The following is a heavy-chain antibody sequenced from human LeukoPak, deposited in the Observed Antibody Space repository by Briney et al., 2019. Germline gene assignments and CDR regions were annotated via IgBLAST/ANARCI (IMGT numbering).Heavy chain of an antibody. CDR1: GYSFTNYW. V-gene: IGHV5-51*01. Sequence: GESLKISCKGYGYSFTNYWIGWVRQMPEKGLEWMGVIYPGDSDTRYSPSFQGQVTISADKSISTAYLQWSSLKASDTAIYYCARRLDYGGNSHGYWGQGTLVTVPS. CDR2: IYPGDSDT. J-gene: IGHJ4*02. D-gene: IGHD4-23*01. CDR3: ARRLDYGGNSHGY.